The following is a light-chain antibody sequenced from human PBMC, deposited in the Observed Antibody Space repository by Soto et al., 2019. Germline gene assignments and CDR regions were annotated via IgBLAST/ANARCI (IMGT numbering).Light chain of an antibody. CDR1: QSVSSNY. CDR2: GAS. Sequence: EIVLTQSPGTLSLSPGERATLSCRASQSVSSNYVAWYQRKPGRSPRLPIYGASSRATDIPSRFSGSGSGTDFTLTITRLEAEDFAVYYCQQYGSSPPTFGQGTKVEVK. CDR3: QQYGSSPPT. J-gene: IGKJ1*01. V-gene: IGKV3-20*01.